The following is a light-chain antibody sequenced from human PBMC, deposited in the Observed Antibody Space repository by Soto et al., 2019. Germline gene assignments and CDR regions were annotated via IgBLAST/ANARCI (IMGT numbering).Light chain of an antibody. V-gene: IGKV3-15*01. CDR3: QQYNDWPPIT. CDR1: QSISSN. CDR2: DAS. J-gene: IGKJ4*01. Sequence: EIVMTPSPATLSGSPGEGATLSRRASQSISSNLAWYQQKPGQAPRLVIFDASTRATGIPDRFTGRGSGTEFTLTISSLQSEDSAVYFCQQYNDWPPITFGGGTKVDIK.